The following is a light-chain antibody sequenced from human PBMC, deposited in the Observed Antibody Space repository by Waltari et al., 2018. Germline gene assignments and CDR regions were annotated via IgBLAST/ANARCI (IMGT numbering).Light chain of an antibody. CDR1: TSDIAF. CDR3: SSNTSSGTLYV. Sequence: QSAPTQPASVSGSPGQSTTHPCTAFTSDIAFHSLYPPPPPRAPKLLLYDVGNRPSGVSNRFSGSKSGNAASLTISGLQAEDEADYYCSSNTSSGTLYVFGTGTKVTVL. J-gene: IGLJ1*01. CDR2: DVG. V-gene: IGLV2-14*03.